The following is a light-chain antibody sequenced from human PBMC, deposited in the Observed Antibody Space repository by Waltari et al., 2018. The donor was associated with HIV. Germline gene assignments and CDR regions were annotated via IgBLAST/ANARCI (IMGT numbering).Light chain of an antibody. CDR2: GAS. Sequence: EIVMTLSPATLSVSPGERATLSCRASQSVSSNLAWYQQKPGQAPRLLIYGASTRATGIPARFSGSGSGTDFTLTISSLQSEDFAVYYCQQYNNWLWTFGQGTKVEIK. CDR3: QQYNNWLWT. V-gene: IGKV3-15*01. CDR1: QSVSSN. J-gene: IGKJ1*01.